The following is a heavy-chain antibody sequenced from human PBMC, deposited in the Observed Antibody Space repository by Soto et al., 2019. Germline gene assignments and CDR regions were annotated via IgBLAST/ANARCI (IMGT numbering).Heavy chain of an antibody. CDR1: GGSFSGYY. J-gene: IGHJ6*02. CDR2: INHSGST. CDR3: ASSDVVVVAWDYYYYGMDV. D-gene: IGHD2-15*01. V-gene: IGHV4-34*01. Sequence: PSETLSLTCAVYGGSFSGYYWSWIRQPPGKGLEWIGEINHSGSTNYNPSLKSRVTISVDTSKNQFSLKLSSVTAADTAVYYCASSDVVVVAWDYYYYGMDVWGQGTTVTVSS.